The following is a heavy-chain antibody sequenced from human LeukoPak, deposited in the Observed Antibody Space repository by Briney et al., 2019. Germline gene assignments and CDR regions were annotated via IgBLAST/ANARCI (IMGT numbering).Heavy chain of an antibody. CDR2: FYNSGST. J-gene: IGHJ4*02. CDR1: GGSISGYY. Sequence: PSETLSLTCTVSGGSISGYYWSWIRQPPGKSLEWVGYFYNSGSTTYNPSLRSRVTISGDTSKNQLSLRLTSVTATDTAVYYCARPACTGYWYYFDYWGQGSLVTVST. CDR3: ARPACTGYWYYFDY. D-gene: IGHD2-8*02. V-gene: IGHV4-59*08.